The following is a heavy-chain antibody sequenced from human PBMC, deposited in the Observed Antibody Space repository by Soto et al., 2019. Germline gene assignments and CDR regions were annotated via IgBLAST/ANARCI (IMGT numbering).Heavy chain of an antibody. CDR3: ARDMVRGMDV. J-gene: IGHJ6*02. V-gene: IGHV3-53*05. D-gene: IGHD3-10*01. CDR2: IYSAGST. CDR1: GFIVSSSY. Sequence: GGSLRLSCAASGFIVSSSYMSWVRQAPGKGLEWVAVIYSAGSTYYADSVKGRFTIYRDSSKNTLYLQMNSLRAEDTAVYYCARDMVRGMDVWGQGTTVTVSS.